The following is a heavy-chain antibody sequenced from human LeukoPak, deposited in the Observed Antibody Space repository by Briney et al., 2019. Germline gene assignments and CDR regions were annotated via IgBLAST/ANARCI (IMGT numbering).Heavy chain of an antibody. CDR2: IYPGDSDT. D-gene: IGHD6-19*01. V-gene: IGHV5-51*01. CDR1: GYSFTNYW. CDR3: ARRTDSSGWYIDY. Sequence: GESLKISCKGSGYSFTNYWIGWVRQMPGKGLEWVGIIYPGDSDTRYSPSFQGQVTISADKSISTAYLQWSSLKASDTAMYYCARRTDSSGWYIDYWGQGTLVTVSS. J-gene: IGHJ4*02.